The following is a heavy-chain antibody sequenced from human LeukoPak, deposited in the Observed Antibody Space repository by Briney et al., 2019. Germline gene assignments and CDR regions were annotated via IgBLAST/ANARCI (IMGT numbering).Heavy chain of an antibody. Sequence: SETLSLTCTVSGGSISSYYWSWIRHPPGKGLEWIGYIYYSGSTNYNPSLKSRVTISVDTSKNQFSLKLSSVTAADTAVYYCARDHNAFDFWGQGTMVTVSS. J-gene: IGHJ3*01. CDR2: IYYSGST. CDR3: ARDHNAFDF. CDR1: GGSISSYY. V-gene: IGHV4-59*01.